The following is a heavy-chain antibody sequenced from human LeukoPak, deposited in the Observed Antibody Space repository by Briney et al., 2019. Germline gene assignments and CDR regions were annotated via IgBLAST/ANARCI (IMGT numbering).Heavy chain of an antibody. V-gene: IGHV3-21*01. D-gene: IGHD5-12*01. CDR2: ISSSSSYI. CDR1: GFTFSSYS. J-gene: IGHJ4*02. Sequence: PGGSLRLSCAASGFTFSSYSMNWVRQAPGKGLEWVSSISSSSSYIYYADSVKGRFTISRDNAKNSLHPQMNSLRAEDTAVYYCARDKWSDIVASQRVPFDYWGQGTLVTVSS. CDR3: ARDKWSDIVASQRVPFDY.